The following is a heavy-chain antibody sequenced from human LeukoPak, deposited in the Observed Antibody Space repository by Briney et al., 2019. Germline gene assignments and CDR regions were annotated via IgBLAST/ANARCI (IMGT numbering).Heavy chain of an antibody. CDR2: IYASGST. Sequence: SETLSLTCTVSGGSIGSFYWSWIRQPAGKGLEWIGRIYASGSTNYNPSLKSRVAMSVDTSKNQFSLKLSSVTAADTAVYYCAREGPGSYYYYYMEVWGKGTTVTISS. D-gene: IGHD3-10*01. J-gene: IGHJ6*03. CDR1: GGSIGSFY. V-gene: IGHV4-4*07. CDR3: AREGPGSYYYYYMEV.